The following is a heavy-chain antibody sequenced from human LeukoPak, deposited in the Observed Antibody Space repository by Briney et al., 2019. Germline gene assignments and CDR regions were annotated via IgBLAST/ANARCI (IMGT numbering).Heavy chain of an antibody. CDR1: GFTFSSYA. D-gene: IGHD3-22*01. Sequence: PGGSLRLSCAASGFTFSSYAMHWVRQAPGKGLEWVAVISYDGSNKYYADSVKGRFTISRDNSKNTLYLQMNSLRAEDTAVYYCASSTYDSSGYYGMDVWGQGTTVTVSS. V-gene: IGHV3-30-3*01. CDR3: ASSTYDSSGYYGMDV. J-gene: IGHJ6*02. CDR2: ISYDGSNK.